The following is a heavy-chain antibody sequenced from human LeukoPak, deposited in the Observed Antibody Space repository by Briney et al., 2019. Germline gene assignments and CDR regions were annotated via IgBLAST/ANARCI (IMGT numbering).Heavy chain of an antibody. CDR2: IYYSGST. D-gene: IGHD1-26*01. J-gene: IGHJ4*02. CDR3: AREIPGIVGATYFDY. V-gene: IGHV4-59*01. CDR1: GGSISSYY. Sequence: SSETLSLTCTVSGGSISSYYWSWIRQPPGKGLEWIGYIYYSGSTNYNPSLKSRVTISVDTSKNQFSLQLSSVTAADTAVYYCAREIPGIVGATYFDYWGQGTLVTVSS.